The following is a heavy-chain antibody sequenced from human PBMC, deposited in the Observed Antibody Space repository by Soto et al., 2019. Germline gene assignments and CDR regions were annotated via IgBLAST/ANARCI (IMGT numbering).Heavy chain of an antibody. CDR3: ARSPGTVTTSSPHYYYYYGMDV. V-gene: IGHV4-31*03. Sequence: PSETLSLTCTVSGGSISSGGYYWSWIRQHPGKGLEWIGYIYYSGSTYYNPSLKSRVTISVDTSKSQFSLKLSSVTAADTAVYYCARSPGTVTTSSPHYYYYYGMDVWGQGTTVTV. CDR1: GGSISSGGYY. J-gene: IGHJ6*02. D-gene: IGHD4-17*01. CDR2: IYYSGST.